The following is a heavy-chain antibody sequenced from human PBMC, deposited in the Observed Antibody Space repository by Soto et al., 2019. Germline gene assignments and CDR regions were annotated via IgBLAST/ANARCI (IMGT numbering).Heavy chain of an antibody. Sequence: QVKLVESGGTVVQPGMSLRLSCAASGFSFSKYAMHWVRQAPGKGLEWVAVITYDATNKYYADSVKGRFTISRDNSNHTLSLHMSSLRLADTAVYYCARKAVPDFWGQGTLVTVSS. CDR2: ITYDATNK. J-gene: IGHJ4*02. D-gene: IGHD6-19*01. CDR1: GFSFSKYA. V-gene: IGHV3-30-3*01. CDR3: ARKAVPDF.